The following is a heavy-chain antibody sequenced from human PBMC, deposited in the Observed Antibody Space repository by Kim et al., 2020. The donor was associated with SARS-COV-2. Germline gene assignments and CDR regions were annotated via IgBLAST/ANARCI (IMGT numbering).Heavy chain of an antibody. CDR3: ARDLLAYCGGDCYGSSSWFDP. V-gene: IGHV1-69*13. J-gene: IGHJ5*02. CDR2: IIPIFGTA. D-gene: IGHD2-21*02. CDR1: GCTFSSYA. Sequence: SVKVSCKASGCTFSSYAISWVRQAPGQGLEWMGGIIPIFGTANYAQKFQGRVTITADESTSTAYMELSSLRSEDTAVYYCARDLLAYCGGDCYGSSSWFDPWGQGTLVTVSS.